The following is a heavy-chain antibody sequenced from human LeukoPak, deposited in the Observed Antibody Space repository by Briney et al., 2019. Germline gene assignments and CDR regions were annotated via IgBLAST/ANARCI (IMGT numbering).Heavy chain of an antibody. Sequence: KSSETLSLTCTVSGGSISSYYWSWIRQPAGKGLEWIGRIYTSGSTNYNPSLKSRVTMSVDTSKNQFSLKLSSVTAADTAVYYCARDTYYYDSSGYWPAFDIWGQGTMVTLSS. CDR2: IYTSGST. V-gene: IGHV4-4*07. CDR3: ARDTYYYDSSGYWPAFDI. CDR1: GGSISSYY. D-gene: IGHD3-22*01. J-gene: IGHJ3*02.